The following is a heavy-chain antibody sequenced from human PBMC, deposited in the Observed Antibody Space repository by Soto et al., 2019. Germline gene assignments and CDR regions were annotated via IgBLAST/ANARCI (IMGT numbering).Heavy chain of an antibody. J-gene: IGHJ4*02. V-gene: IGHV3-23*01. D-gene: IGHD3-9*01. CDR2: ISDNGERT. Sequence: PGGSLRLSCAASGFTFSNYAMTWVRQAPGKGLEWVSAISDNGERTHYTDSVKGRFSISRDNSKNTLYLQMNSLRAEDTAVYYCAKGRLRYFDWWYWGQGTLVTVSS. CDR1: GFTFSNYA. CDR3: AKGRLRYFDWWY.